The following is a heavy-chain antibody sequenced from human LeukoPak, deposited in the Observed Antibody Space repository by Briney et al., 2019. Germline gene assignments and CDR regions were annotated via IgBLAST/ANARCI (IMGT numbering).Heavy chain of an antibody. J-gene: IGHJ5*02. Sequence: PSETLSLTCTVSGGSISSYYWSWIRQPPGKGLEWIAYISDIGSTNYNPSLKSRVTISVDTSKNQFSLKLSSVTAADTAVYYCARVGAAAAGRRNWFDPWGQGTLVTVSS. V-gene: IGHV4-59*12. CDR3: ARVGAAAAGRRNWFDP. CDR1: GGSISSYY. D-gene: IGHD6-13*01. CDR2: ISDIGST.